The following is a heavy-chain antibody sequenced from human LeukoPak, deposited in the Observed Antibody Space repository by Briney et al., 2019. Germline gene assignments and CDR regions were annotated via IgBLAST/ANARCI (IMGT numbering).Heavy chain of an antibody. CDR1: GGTFSSYA. CDR2: IIPIFGTA. J-gene: IGHJ4*02. V-gene: IGHV1-69*05. D-gene: IGHD3-22*01. Sequence: GASVKVSXKASGGTFSSYAISWVRQAPGQGLEWMGRIIPIFGTANYAQKFQGRVTITTDESTSTAYMELSSLRSEDTAVYYCATRPRPPYYDSSGYSVWGQGTLVTVSS. CDR3: ATRPRPPYYDSSGYSV.